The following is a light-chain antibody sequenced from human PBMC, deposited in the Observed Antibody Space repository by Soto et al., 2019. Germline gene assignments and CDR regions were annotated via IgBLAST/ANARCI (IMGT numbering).Light chain of an antibody. CDR3: QQYGSSPPVT. CDR1: QSVSSSY. Sequence: EIVLTQSPGTLSLSPGERATLSCRASQSVSSSYLAWYQQKPGQAPRLLIYVASGRATGIPDRFSGSVSGTDFTPTISILEPEDFAVYYCQQYGSSPPVTFGQGTRLEIK. V-gene: IGKV3-20*01. CDR2: VAS. J-gene: IGKJ5*01.